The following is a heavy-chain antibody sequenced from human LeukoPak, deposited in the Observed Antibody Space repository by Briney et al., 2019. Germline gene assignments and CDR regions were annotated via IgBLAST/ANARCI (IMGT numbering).Heavy chain of an antibody. Sequence: ASVKVSCKASGYTFTGYYMHWVRQAPGQGLEWMGWINPNSGGTNYAQKFQGWVTMTRDTSISTAYMELSRLRSDDTAVYYCARVANYGDGYYFDYWGQGTLVTVSS. CDR1: GYTFTGYY. CDR3: ARVANYGDGYYFDY. CDR2: INPNSGGT. V-gene: IGHV1-2*04. D-gene: IGHD4-17*01. J-gene: IGHJ4*02.